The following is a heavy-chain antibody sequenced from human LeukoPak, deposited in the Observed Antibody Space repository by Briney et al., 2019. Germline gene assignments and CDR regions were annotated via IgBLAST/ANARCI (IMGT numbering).Heavy chain of an antibody. V-gene: IGHV3-23*01. CDR2: VSAGGGNT. Sequence: GGSLRLSCAASGFTFSSYAMSWVRQAPGKGLEWVSAVSAGGGNTYYAGSVKGRFAISRDNSKNTLYLQMNSPRAEDTAVYYCAKDLTWNFGYFFDYWGQGTLSTVSS. CDR1: GFTFSSYA. CDR3: AKDLTWNFGYFFDY. J-gene: IGHJ4*02. D-gene: IGHD1-7*01.